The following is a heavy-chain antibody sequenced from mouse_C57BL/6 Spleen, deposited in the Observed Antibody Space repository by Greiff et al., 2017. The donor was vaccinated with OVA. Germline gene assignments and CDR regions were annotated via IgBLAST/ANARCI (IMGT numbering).Heavy chain of an antibody. CDR1: VYTFTSYW. D-gene: IGHD2-4*01. CDR3: ARSYYDYDDGDYYFDD. J-gene: IGHJ2*01. CDR2: IYPGSGST. Sequence: QVQLQQPGAELVKPGASVKMSCKASVYTFTSYWITWVKQRPGQGLEWIGDIYPGSGSTNYNEKFKSKATLTVDTSSSTAYMQLSSLTSEDSAVYYCARSYYDYDDGDYYFDDWGQGTTLTVSS. V-gene: IGHV1-55*01.